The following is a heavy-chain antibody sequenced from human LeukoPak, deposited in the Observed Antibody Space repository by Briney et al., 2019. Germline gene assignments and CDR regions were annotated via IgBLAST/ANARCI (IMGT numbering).Heavy chain of an antibody. Sequence: PGGSLRLSCAASGFLFRSYLMNWVRQAPGKGLEWVSSISSSSAYIYYADSVKGRFTVSRDNAKNSLYLQMNNLRAEDTAVYYCARVEFIGTSFVFDYWGQGTLVTVSS. D-gene: IGHD3-16*02. CDR3: ARVEFIGTSFVFDY. V-gene: IGHV3-21*06. CDR2: ISSSSAYI. CDR1: GFLFRSYL. J-gene: IGHJ4*02.